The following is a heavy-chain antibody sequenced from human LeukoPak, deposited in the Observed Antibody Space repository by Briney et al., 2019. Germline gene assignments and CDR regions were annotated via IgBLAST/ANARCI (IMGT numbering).Heavy chain of an antibody. CDR3: ARRAYGDYGNWFDP. J-gene: IGHJ5*02. CDR2: INHSGST. V-gene: IGHV4-34*01. Sequence: SETLSLTCAVYGGSFSGYYWSWIRQPPGKGLKWIGEINHSGSTNYNPSLKSRVTISVDTSKNQFSLKLSSVTAADAAVYYCARRAYGDYGNWFDPWGQGTLVTVSS. D-gene: IGHD4-17*01. CDR1: GGSFSGYY.